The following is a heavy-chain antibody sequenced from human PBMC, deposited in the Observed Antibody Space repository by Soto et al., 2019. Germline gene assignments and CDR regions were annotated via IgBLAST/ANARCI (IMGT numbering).Heavy chain of an antibody. CDR2: IFSNDEK. CDR1: GFSLSNARMG. CDR3: ARITRRGRWLQFGYAFDI. V-gene: IGHV2-26*01. Sequence: QVTLKESGPVLVKPTETLTLTCTVSGFSLSNARMGVSWIRQPPGKALEWLAHIFSNDEKSYSTSLKSRLTISKDTSKSQVVLTMTNMDPVDTATYYCARITRRGRWLQFGYAFDIWGQGTMVTVSS. J-gene: IGHJ3*02. D-gene: IGHD5-12*01.